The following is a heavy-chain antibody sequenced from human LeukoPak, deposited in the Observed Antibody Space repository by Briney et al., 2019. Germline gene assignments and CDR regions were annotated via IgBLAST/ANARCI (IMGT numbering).Heavy chain of an antibody. J-gene: IGHJ6*03. CDR3: ARGDYYYMDV. V-gene: IGHV4-59*02. CDR1: GGSVINYY. CDR2: IYYSGTT. Sequence: SETLSLTCTLSGGSVINYYWSWIRQPPGKGLEWIGYIYYSGTTNYNHSLKSRVTISVDTSKKQFSLKLSSVTAADTAVYYCARGDYYYMDVWGKGTTVIVSS.